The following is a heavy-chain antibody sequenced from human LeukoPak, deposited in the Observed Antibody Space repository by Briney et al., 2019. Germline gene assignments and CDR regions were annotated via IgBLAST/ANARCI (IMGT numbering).Heavy chain of an antibody. CDR2: ISGSGDST. V-gene: IGHV3-23*01. Sequence: GGSLRLSCAASGFTFSYYGMHWVRQAPGKGLEWVSAISGSGDSTYYGDSVKGRFTISRDNSKNTLYLQMNSLRAEDTAVYYCAKTRPLDSSSWSHGDYWGQGTLVTVSS. J-gene: IGHJ4*02. CDR3: AKTRPLDSSSWSHGDY. D-gene: IGHD6-13*01. CDR1: GFTFSYYG.